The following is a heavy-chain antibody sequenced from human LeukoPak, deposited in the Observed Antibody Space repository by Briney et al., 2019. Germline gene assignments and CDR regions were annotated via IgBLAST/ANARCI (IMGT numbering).Heavy chain of an antibody. CDR3: AKRGSGWYEDYYYYMDV. D-gene: IGHD6-19*01. CDR2: IGGSGGGT. V-gene: IGHV3-23*01. Sequence: PGGSLRLSCAASGFTFSSYGMSWVRQAPGKGLEWVSAIGGSGGGTYYADSVKGRSTISRDNSKNTLYLQMNSLRAEDTAVYYCAKRGSGWYEDYYYYMDVWGKGTTVTISS. CDR1: GFTFSSYG. J-gene: IGHJ6*03.